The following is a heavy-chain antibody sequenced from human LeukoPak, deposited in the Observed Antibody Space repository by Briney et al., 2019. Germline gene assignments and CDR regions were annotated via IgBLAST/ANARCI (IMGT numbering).Heavy chain of an antibody. CDR3: ARVVITFGGVISLGDY. CDR1: GYTFTSYG. V-gene: IGHV1-18*01. CDR2: ISAYNGNT. J-gene: IGHJ4*02. D-gene: IGHD3-16*02. Sequence: ASVKVSCKASGYTFTSYGISWVRQAPGQGLEWMGWISAYNGNTNYAQKLQGRVTMTTDTSTSTAYMEPRSLRSDDTAVYYCARVVITFGGVISLGDYWGQGTLVTVSS.